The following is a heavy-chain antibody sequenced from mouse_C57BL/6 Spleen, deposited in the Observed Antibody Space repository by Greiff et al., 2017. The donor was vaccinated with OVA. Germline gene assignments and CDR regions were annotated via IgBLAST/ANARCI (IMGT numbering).Heavy chain of an antibody. CDR2: IYPRSGNT. J-gene: IGHJ4*01. CDR1: GYTFTSYG. Sequence: QVQLQQSGAELARPGASVKLSCKASGYTFTSYGISWVKQRPGQGLEWIGEIYPRSGNTYYNEKFKGKATLTADKSSSTAYMELRSLTSEDSAVYFCARKGNGDEDDAMDYWGQGTSVTVSS. D-gene: IGHD4-1*02. CDR3: ARKGNGDEDDAMDY. V-gene: IGHV1-81*01.